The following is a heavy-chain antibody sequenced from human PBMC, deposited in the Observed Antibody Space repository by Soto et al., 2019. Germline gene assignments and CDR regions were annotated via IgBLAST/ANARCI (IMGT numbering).Heavy chain of an antibody. CDR1: GGSISSYY. D-gene: IGHD6-13*01. V-gene: IGHV4-59*01. CDR3: ARGGHLKRSSWSTNYNWFDP. Sequence: SETLSLTCTVSGGSISSYYWSWIRQPPGKGLEWIGYIYYSGSTNYNPSLKSRVTISVDTSKNQFSLKLSSVTAADTAVYYWARGGHLKRSSWSTNYNWFDPWGQGTLVTVSS. J-gene: IGHJ5*02. CDR2: IYYSGST.